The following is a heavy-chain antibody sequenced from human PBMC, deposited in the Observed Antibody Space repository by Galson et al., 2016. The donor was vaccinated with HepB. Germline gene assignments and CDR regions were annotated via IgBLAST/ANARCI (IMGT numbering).Heavy chain of an antibody. J-gene: IGHJ4*02. CDR3: VRAPDFDYLDSGGGFDY. CDR1: GSSVSSGSYY. Sequence: SETLSLTCTVSGSSVSSGSYYWNWIRQPPGKGLEWIGYIYYSGSTTYHPSLKSRVTISVDTPKNQFYLKLGSVTAADTAVYYCVRAPDFDYLDSGGGFDYWGPGLPVTVSS. CDR2: IYYSGST. D-gene: IGHD3-16*01. V-gene: IGHV4-61*01.